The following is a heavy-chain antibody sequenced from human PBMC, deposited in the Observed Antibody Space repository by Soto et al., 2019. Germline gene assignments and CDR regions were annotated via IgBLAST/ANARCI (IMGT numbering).Heavy chain of an antibody. V-gene: IGHV1-58*01. CDR2: IVVGSGNT. Sequence: QMQLVQSGPEVKKPGNSVKVSCKDYTFTFTSSAVQWVRQARGQRLEWIGWIVVGSGNTKYAQNFQERGTITRDMSSGTAYLELSSLRSEDTAVYYCATHRDGATYYCDYWGHGTLLTVSS. D-gene: IGHD1-26*01. J-gene: IGHJ4*01. CDR1: TFTFTSSA. CDR3: ATHRDGATYYCDY.